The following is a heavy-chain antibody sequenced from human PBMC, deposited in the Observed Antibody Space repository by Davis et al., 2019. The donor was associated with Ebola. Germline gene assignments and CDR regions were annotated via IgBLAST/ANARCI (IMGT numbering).Heavy chain of an antibody. CDR1: GFTFSSYE. V-gene: IGHV3-7*03. J-gene: IGHJ4*02. CDR3: ATFWSGYLPD. Sequence: GESLKISCAASGFTFSSYEMNWVRQAPGKGLEWVANMVSDGSQKHYVDSVKGRFTISRDNDENLLYLRMNSLRAEYTAVYYCATFWSGYLPDWGQGTLVTVSS. CDR2: MVSDGSQK. D-gene: IGHD3-3*01.